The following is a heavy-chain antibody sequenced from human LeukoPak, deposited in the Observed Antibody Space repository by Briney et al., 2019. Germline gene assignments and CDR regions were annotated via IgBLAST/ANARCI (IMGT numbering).Heavy chain of an antibody. Sequence: PSETLSLTCTVSGGSISSSSYYWGWIRQPPGKGLEWIGYIYYSGSTYYNPSLKSRVTISVDTSKNQFSLKLSSVTAADTAAYYCARAQAPMVRGVTGGGYYFDYWGQGTLVTVSS. CDR1: GGSISSSSYY. D-gene: IGHD3-10*01. V-gene: IGHV4-31*03. J-gene: IGHJ4*02. CDR3: ARAQAPMVRGVTGGGYYFDY. CDR2: IYYSGST.